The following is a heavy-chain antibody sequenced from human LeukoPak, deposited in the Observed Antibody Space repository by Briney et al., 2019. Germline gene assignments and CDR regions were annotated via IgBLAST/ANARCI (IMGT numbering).Heavy chain of an antibody. D-gene: IGHD4-17*01. CDR3: ARDAGDYGFDY. CDR1: GGSISSGGYY. J-gene: IGHJ4*02. V-gene: IGHV4-31*03. Sequence: PSETLSLTCTVSGGSISSGGYYWSWIRQHPGKGLEWIGYIYYSGSTYYNPSLKSRVTISVDTSKNQFPLKLSSVTAADTAVYYCARDAGDYGFDYWGQGTLVTVSS. CDR2: IYYSGST.